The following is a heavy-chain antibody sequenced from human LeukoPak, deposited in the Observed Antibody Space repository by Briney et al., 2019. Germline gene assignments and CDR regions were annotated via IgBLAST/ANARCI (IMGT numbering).Heavy chain of an antibody. CDR2: ISGSGGST. J-gene: IGHJ4*02. D-gene: IGHD4-17*01. V-gene: IGHV3-23*01. CDR1: GFTFSSYA. Sequence: GGPLRLSCAASGFTFSSYAMSWVRQAPGKGLEWVSAISGSGGSTYYADSVKGRLTISRDNSKNTLYLQMNSLRAEDTAVYYCAKDVRTEYYFDYWGQGTLVTVSS. CDR3: AKDVRTEYYFDY.